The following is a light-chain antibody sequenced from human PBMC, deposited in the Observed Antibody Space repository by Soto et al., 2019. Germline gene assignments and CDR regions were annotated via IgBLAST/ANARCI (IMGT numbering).Light chain of an antibody. CDR3: QTWGTGIVL. Sequence: VLTQSPSASASLGASVKLTCTLSSGHSSYTIAWHQQQPERGPRYLMKLNSDGSHNKGDGIPDRFSGSSSGAERYLTISSLQSEDEADYYCQTWGTGIVLFGGGTKLTVL. J-gene: IGLJ2*01. CDR1: SGHSSYT. V-gene: IGLV4-69*01. CDR2: LNSDGSH.